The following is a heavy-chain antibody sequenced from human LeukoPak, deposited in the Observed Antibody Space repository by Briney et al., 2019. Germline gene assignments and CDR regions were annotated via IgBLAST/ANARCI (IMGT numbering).Heavy chain of an antibody. V-gene: IGHV1-8*01. CDR2: LNPNSGNT. J-gene: IGHJ5*02. Sequence: ASVKVSFKASGYTFTSYDINWVRQATGQGLEWMGWLNPNSGNTGYAQKFQGRVTMTRNTSISTAYMELSSLRSEDTAVYYCARGAPLPKMATIQSRWFDPWGQGTLVTVSS. CDR1: GYTFTSYD. CDR3: ARGAPLPKMATIQSRWFDP. D-gene: IGHD5-24*01.